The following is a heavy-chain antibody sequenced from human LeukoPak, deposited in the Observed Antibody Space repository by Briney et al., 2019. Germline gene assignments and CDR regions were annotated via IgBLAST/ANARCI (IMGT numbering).Heavy chain of an antibody. Sequence: GGSLRLSCAASGFSVSNNYMTWVRQAPGKGLEWVSLIYSVGTKDYADPVNGRFTISRDDCKNTLFLQMNSLRTEDTAVYYCARAGLTARRGGYFDFWGQGALVTVSA. J-gene: IGHJ4*02. D-gene: IGHD3-16*01. V-gene: IGHV3-66*02. CDR2: IYSVGTK. CDR1: GFSVSNNY. CDR3: ARAGLTARRGGYFDF.